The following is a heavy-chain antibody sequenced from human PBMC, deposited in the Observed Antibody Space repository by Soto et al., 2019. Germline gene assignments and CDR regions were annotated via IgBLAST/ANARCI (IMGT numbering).Heavy chain of an antibody. D-gene: IGHD6-13*01. Sequence: SETLSLTCTVSGGSVSSGSYYWSWIRQPPGKGLERIGYIYYSGSTNYNPSLKSRVTISVDTSKNQFSLKLSSVTAADTAVYYCARGSEYSSSWSSDYWGQGTLVTVSS. CDR1: GGSVSSGSYY. V-gene: IGHV4-61*01. CDR3: ARGSEYSSSWSSDY. CDR2: IYYSGST. J-gene: IGHJ4*02.